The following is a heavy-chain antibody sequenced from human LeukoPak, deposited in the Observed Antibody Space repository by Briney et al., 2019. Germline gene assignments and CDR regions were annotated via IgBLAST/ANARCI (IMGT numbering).Heavy chain of an antibody. CDR3: SRAVPLRGVFDP. D-gene: IGHD3-10*01. CDR1: GGSVSSGSYY. CDR2: IYYSGST. J-gene: IGHJ5*02. Sequence: SETLSLTCTVSGGSVSSGSYYWSWIRPPPGKGLEWIGYIYYSGSTNYHPSLKSRVTISVDTSENQFSLKVSSVTAADTAVYYCSRAVPLRGVFDPWGQGTLVTVSS. V-gene: IGHV4-61*01.